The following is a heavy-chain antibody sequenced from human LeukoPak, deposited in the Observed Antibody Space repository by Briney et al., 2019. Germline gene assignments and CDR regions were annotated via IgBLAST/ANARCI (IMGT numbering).Heavy chain of an antibody. J-gene: IGHJ6*03. CDR3: ASRGNGAAGKNDYYYYYYMDV. V-gene: IGHV4-61*02. Sequence: SQTLSLTCTVSGGSISSGSYYWSWIRQPAGKGLEWIGRIYTSGSTNYNPSLKSRVTISVDTSKNQFSLKLSSVTAADTAVYYCASRGNGAAGKNDYYYYYYMDVWGKGTTVTVSS. D-gene: IGHD6-13*01. CDR1: GGSISSGSYY. CDR2: IYTSGST.